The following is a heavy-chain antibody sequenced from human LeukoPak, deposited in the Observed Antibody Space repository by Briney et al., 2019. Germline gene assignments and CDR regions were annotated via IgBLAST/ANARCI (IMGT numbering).Heavy chain of an antibody. CDR1: GGSFTGYF. CDR3: ATQSSPDFFYYTDV. V-gene: IGHV4-34*01. J-gene: IGHJ6*03. CDR2: INQSGFT. Sequence: SETLSLTCAVSGGSFTGYFWNWIRQPPGKGLEWLGEINQSGFTTYNPSLMSRITISIDTSKNQFSLKLDSVTAADTAVYYCATQSSPDFFYYTDVWGEGTTATVSS. D-gene: IGHD3-16*02.